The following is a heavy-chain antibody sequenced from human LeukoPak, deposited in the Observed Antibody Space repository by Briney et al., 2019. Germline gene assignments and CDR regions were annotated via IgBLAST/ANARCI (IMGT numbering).Heavy chain of an antibody. CDR2: IDPNNDGT. J-gene: IGHJ3*02. CDR3: ARAGVRGVQDEDAFDI. V-gene: IGHV1-2*02. CDR1: GYTFTGYY. D-gene: IGHD3-10*01. Sequence: ASVKVSCKSSGYTFTGYYMHWVRQAPGQGLEWMGWIDPNNDGTNYAQKFQGRVTMTRDTSISTAYMELSRLRSDGTAVYYCARAGVRGVQDEDAFDIWGQGTMVTVSS.